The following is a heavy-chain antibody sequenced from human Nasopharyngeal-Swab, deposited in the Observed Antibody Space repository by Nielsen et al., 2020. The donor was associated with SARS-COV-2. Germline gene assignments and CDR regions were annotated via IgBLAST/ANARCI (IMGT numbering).Heavy chain of an antibody. J-gene: IGHJ4*02. D-gene: IGHD1-26*01. CDR3: ARVGRQYCFDY. Sequence: WVRQAPGQGLEWMGRINTNTGNPTYAQGFTGRFVFSLDTSVSTAYLQISSLKAEDTAVYYCARVGRQYCFDYWGQGTLVTVSS. V-gene: IGHV7-4-1*02. CDR2: INTNTGNP.